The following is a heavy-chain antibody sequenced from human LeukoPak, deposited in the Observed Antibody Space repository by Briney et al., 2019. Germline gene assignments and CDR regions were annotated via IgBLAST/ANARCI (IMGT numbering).Heavy chain of an antibody. V-gene: IGHV5-51*01. CDR2: IYPYDSDT. CDR3: ARHIGYSAWNPDY. CDR1: GYSFTSYW. Sequence: TGESLKISCKASGYSFTSYWIGWVRQMPGKGLEWMGIIYPYDSDTRYSPSFQGRVTISADKSISTAYLQWSNLKASDTAMYYCARHIGYSAWNPDYWGQGTLVTVSS. J-gene: IGHJ4*02. D-gene: IGHD5-12*01.